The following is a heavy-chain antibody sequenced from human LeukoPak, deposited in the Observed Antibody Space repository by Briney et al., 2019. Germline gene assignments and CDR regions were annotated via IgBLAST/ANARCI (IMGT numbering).Heavy chain of an antibody. D-gene: IGHD5-12*01. V-gene: IGHV3-30*02. Sequence: PGGSLRLSCAASGFTFSSSGMHWVRQAPGKGLEWVAFISYDGRNGYYADSVKGRFTISRDNSKNTLYLQMNSLRAEDTAVYYCAKETRGSYSDYWGQGTLVTVSS. J-gene: IGHJ4*02. CDR2: ISYDGRNG. CDR3: AKETRGSYSDY. CDR1: GFTFSSSG.